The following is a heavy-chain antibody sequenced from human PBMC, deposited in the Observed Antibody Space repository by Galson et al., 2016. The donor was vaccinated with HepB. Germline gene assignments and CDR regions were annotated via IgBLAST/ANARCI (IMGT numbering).Heavy chain of an antibody. CDR2: VSGSGGRT. Sequence: SLRLSCAASGFTFSSYAMSWVRQAPGKGLEWVSTVSGSGGRTYYADSVKGRFTISRDNSKNTLYLQMNSLRAEDTAFYYCAKDQRYYDSSAYVPHAFDIWGQGTMVTVSS. CDR1: GFTFSSYA. J-gene: IGHJ3*02. V-gene: IGHV3-23*01. D-gene: IGHD3-22*01. CDR3: AKDQRYYDSSAYVPHAFDI.